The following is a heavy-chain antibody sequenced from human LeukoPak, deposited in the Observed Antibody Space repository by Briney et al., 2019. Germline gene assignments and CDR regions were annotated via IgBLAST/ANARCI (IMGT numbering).Heavy chain of an antibody. D-gene: IGHD6-6*01. CDR1: DYSISSGYY. V-gene: IGHV4-38-2*01. CDR2: IYHSGST. Sequence: SETLSLTCAVSDYSISSGYYWGWIRQPPGKGLEWIGSIYHSGSTYYNPSLKSRVTISVDTSKNQFSLKLSSVTAADTAVYYCARHFAPEPEYSSSSPLDYWGQGTLVTVSS. J-gene: IGHJ4*02. CDR3: ARHFAPEPEYSSSSPLDY.